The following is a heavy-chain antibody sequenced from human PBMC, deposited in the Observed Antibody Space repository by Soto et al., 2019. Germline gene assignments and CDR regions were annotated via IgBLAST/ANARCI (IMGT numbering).Heavy chain of an antibody. D-gene: IGHD4-17*01. V-gene: IGHV3-74*01. J-gene: IGHJ5*02. CDR1: GFTFSSHW. CDR2: INSEGSTT. CDR3: ARDISTDWFDP. Sequence: GRSLRLSCAASGFTFSSHWMHWVRQAPGKGLVWVSRINSEGSTTHYADSVRGRFTISRDNAKNTLYLQMNSMRAEDTAVYDCARDISTDWFDPWGQGTLVTVSS.